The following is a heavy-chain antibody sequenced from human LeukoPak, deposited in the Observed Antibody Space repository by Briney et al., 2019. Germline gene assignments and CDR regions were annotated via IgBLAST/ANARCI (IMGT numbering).Heavy chain of an antibody. CDR1: GFTFGSSA. J-gene: IGHJ4*02. Sequence: QPGGSLSLSCAASGFTFGSSAMSWVRQAPGKGPEWVSTFSRSGPDTYYADSVKGRFTIFRDNSKNTLYLQMNSLRAEDTAVYCCAKGSLGSWYYFDYWGQGTLVTVSS. CDR3: AKGSLGSWYYFDY. D-gene: IGHD6-13*01. CDR2: FSRSGPDT. V-gene: IGHV3-23*01.